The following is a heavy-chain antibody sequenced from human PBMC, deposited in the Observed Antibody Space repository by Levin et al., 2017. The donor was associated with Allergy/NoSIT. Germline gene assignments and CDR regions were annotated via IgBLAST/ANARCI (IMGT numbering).Heavy chain of an antibody. D-gene: IGHD4-23*01. Sequence: KISCKASGGTFSSYAISWVRQAPGQGLEWMGGIIPIFGTANYAQKFQGRVTITADESTSTAYMELSSLRSEDTAVYYCARYYGGNSPQDYWGQGTLVTVSS. CDR2: IIPIFGTA. J-gene: IGHJ4*02. CDR3: ARYYGGNSPQDY. CDR1: GGTFSSYA. V-gene: IGHV1-69*01.